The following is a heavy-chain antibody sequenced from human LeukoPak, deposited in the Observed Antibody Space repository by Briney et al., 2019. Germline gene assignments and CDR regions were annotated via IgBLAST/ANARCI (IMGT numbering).Heavy chain of an antibody. V-gene: IGHV5-51*01. D-gene: IGHD3-10*01. J-gene: IGHJ4*02. CDR3: ARHTSLWFGDLFQPDFDS. CDR1: GNSYTSYW. CDR2: IQPGDSDT. Sequence: GESLKISCKGSGNSYTSYWISWVRQMPGKGLEWMGIIQPGDSDTRYSPSFQGQVTISVDKSISVAYLQWSSLKASDTAMYYCARHTSLWFGDLFQPDFDSWGQGTLVTVSS.